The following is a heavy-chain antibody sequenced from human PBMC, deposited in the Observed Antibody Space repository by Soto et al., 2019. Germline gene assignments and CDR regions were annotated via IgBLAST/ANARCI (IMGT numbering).Heavy chain of an antibody. CDR2: IYYSGST. CDR3: ARHFPRAGPNQKYYYYYYMDV. J-gene: IGHJ6*03. D-gene: IGHD3-10*01. V-gene: IGHV4-39*01. Sequence: QLQLQESGPGLVKPSETLSLTCTVSGGSISSSSYYWGWIRQPPGKGLEWIGSIYYSGSTYYNPSLKSRVTISVDTSKNQFSLKLSSVTAADTAVYYCARHFPRAGPNQKYYYYYYMDVWGKGTTVTVSS. CDR1: GGSISSSSYY.